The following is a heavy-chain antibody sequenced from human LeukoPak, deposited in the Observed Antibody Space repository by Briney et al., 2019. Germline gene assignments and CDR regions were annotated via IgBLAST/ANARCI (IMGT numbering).Heavy chain of an antibody. Sequence: ASVKVSCKASGGTFSSYAISWVRQAPGQGLEWMGWISAYNGNTNYAQKLQGRVTMTTDTSTSTAYMELRSLRSDDTAVYYCARDRVGATIDYWGQGTLVTVSS. J-gene: IGHJ4*02. D-gene: IGHD1-26*01. V-gene: IGHV1-18*01. CDR3: ARDRVGATIDY. CDR1: GGTFSSYA. CDR2: ISAYNGNT.